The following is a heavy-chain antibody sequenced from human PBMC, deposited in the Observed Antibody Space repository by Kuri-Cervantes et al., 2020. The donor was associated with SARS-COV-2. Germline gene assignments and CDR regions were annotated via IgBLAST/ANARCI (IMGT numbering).Heavy chain of an antibody. CDR2: IIPIFGTA. D-gene: IGHD5-18*01. Sequence: SVKVSCKASGGTFSSYSVNWVRQAPGQGLEWMGGIIPIFGTANYAQKFQGRVTITTDESTSTAYMELSSLRSEDTAVYYCARVRGYSYGYRGDYYMDVWGKGTTVTVSS. CDR3: ARVRGYSYGYRGDYYMDV. CDR1: GGTFSSYS. V-gene: IGHV1-69*05. J-gene: IGHJ6*03.